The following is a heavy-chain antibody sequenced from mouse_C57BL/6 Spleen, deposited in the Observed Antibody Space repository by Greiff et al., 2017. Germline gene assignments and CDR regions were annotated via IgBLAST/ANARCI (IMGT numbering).Heavy chain of an antibody. Sequence: DVHLVESGGGLVKPGGSLKLSCAASGFTFSSYAMSWVRQTPEKRLEWVATISDGGSYTYYPDNVKGRFTISRDNAKNNLYLQMSHLKSEDTAMYYCARDSITTVVATRAWFAYWGQGTLVTVSA. D-gene: IGHD1-1*01. CDR2: ISDGGSYT. V-gene: IGHV5-4*01. J-gene: IGHJ3*01. CDR1: GFTFSSYA. CDR3: ARDSITTVVATRAWFAY.